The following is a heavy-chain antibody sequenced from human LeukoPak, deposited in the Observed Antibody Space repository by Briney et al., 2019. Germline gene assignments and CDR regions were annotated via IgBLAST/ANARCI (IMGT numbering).Heavy chain of an antibody. Sequence: GGSLRLSCADSGFAVSSNYMRWVRQAPGKGLEWVSVIYSGGSTHYADSVKGRFTISRDNSKNTLYLQMNSLRAEDTAVYYCARDRLHYDSLTGYPADWGQGTLVTVSS. D-gene: IGHD3-9*01. CDR2: IYSGGST. V-gene: IGHV3-66*01. CDR3: ARDRLHYDSLTGYPAD. CDR1: GFAVSSNY. J-gene: IGHJ4*02.